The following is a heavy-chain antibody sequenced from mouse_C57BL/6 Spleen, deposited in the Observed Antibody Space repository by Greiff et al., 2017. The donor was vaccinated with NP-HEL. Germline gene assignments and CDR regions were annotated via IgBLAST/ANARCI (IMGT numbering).Heavy chain of an antibody. CDR2: IDPSDSYT. CDR3: ARGGYYGSRSDY. V-gene: IGHV1-69*01. D-gene: IGHD1-1*01. J-gene: IGHJ2*01. CDR1: GYTFTSYW. Sequence: QVQLQQPGAELVMPGASVKLSCKASGYTFTSYWMHWVKQRPGQGLEWIGEIDPSDSYTNYNQKFKGKSTLTVDKSSSTAYMQLSSLTSEDSAVYYCARGGYYGSRSDYWGQGTTLTVSS.